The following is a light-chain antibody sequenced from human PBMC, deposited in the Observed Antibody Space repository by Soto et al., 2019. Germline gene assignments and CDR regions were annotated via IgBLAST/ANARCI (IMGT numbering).Light chain of an antibody. Sequence: EIVMTQSPATLSVSPGERATLSCRASQSVSSNLAWYQQKVGQAPRLLIYDASTRATGVPARFSGSGSGTEFTLTISSLQSEDFAVYYCQQYSNWPETLGQGTKVDIK. CDR1: QSVSSN. J-gene: IGKJ1*01. CDR2: DAS. CDR3: QQYSNWPET. V-gene: IGKV3-15*01.